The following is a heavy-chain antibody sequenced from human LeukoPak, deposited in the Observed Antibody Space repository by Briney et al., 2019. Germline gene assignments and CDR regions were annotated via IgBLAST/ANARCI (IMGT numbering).Heavy chain of an antibody. D-gene: IGHD4-11*01. Sequence: PSETLSLTCAVYGGSFSGYYWSWIRQPPGKGLEWIGEINHSGSTNYNPSLKSRVTISVDTSKNQFSLKLSSVTAADTAVYYCARLRRVTTAVFDYWGQGTLVTVSS. V-gene: IGHV4-34*01. CDR2: INHSGST. CDR1: GGSFSGYY. J-gene: IGHJ4*02. CDR3: ARLRRVTTAVFDY.